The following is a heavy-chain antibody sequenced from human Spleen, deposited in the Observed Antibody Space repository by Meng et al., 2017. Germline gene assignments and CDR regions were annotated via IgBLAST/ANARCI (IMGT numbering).Heavy chain of an antibody. Sequence: QVQLKQWGPRLFKPSETLSLTCGVYGGSFSGYYWSWVRQPPGKGLEWIGEINNSGSTTYNPSLESRVTISVDPSKNQFSLKMSSVSAADTAVYFCARGEQWKAPVVDYWGPGTLVTVSS. J-gene: IGHJ4*02. CDR1: GGSFSGYY. D-gene: IGHD6-19*01. V-gene: IGHV4-34*01. CDR2: INNSGST. CDR3: ARGEQWKAPVVDY.